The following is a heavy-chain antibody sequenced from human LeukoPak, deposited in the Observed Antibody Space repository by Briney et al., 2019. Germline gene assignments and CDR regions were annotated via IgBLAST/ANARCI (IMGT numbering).Heavy chain of an antibody. CDR1: GGSISSYY. Sequence: SETLSLTCTVSGGSISSYYWSWIRQAPGKGLEWIGYLYYNGNTNYNPSLESRVTMSVDTSKNQLSLKLSSLTAADTAVYYCARLAGNDFDWFLGLDYWGQGTLVIVSS. D-gene: IGHD3-9*01. V-gene: IGHV4-59*08. J-gene: IGHJ4*02. CDR2: LYYNGNT. CDR3: ARLAGNDFDWFLGLDY.